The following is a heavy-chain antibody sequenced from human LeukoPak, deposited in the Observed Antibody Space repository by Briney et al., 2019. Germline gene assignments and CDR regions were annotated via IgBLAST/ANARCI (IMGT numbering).Heavy chain of an antibody. V-gene: IGHV3-33*01. CDR1: GFTFSTFC. CDR2: IWSDWCYK. CDR3: ARSIRGTTNNLCDP. J-gene: IGHJ5*02. D-gene: IGHD1-1*01. Sequence: GRSVTLSCAASGFTFSTFCIHWVRQAPAKGLEWVAVIWSDWCYKYYADSVQGRFTIYRDNYKNTLYLQMDSLRAEDTAVYYCARSIRGTTNNLCDPWGEGTVVTVST.